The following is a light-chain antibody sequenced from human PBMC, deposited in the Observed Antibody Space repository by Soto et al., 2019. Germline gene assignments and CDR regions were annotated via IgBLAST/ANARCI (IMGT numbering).Light chain of an antibody. CDR1: QSVSSN. CDR3: QQYNNWPRT. Sequence: EIVMTQSPATLSVSPGERVTLSCRASQSVSSNLAWYQQKPGQAPRLLIYGASTRATGIPDRFSGSESGTEFTLTISSLQSEDFVIYYCQQYNNWPRTFGQGTKVEIK. CDR2: GAS. J-gene: IGKJ1*01. V-gene: IGKV3-15*01.